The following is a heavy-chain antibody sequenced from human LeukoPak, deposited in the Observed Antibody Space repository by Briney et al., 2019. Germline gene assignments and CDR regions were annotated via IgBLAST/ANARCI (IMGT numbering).Heavy chain of an antibody. CDR3: ARVSCSSTSCYSNYPLDY. CDR1: GGSISSGGYS. CDR2: IYYSGST. V-gene: IGHV4-31*03. D-gene: IGHD2-2*01. Sequence: SETLSLTCTVSGGSISSGGYSWSWIRQHPGKGLEWIGYIYYSGSTYYNPSLKSRVTISVDTSKNQFSLKLSSVTAADTAVYYCARVSCSSTSCYSNYPLDYWGQGTLVTVSS. J-gene: IGHJ4*02.